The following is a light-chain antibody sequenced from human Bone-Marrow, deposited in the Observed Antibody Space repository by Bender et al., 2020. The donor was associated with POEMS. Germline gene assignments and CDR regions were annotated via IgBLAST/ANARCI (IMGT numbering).Light chain of an antibody. CDR3: QVWDDSSDHRV. CDR1: ALPKKY. CDR2: DDR. J-gene: IGLJ3*02. V-gene: IGLV3-21*02. Sequence: SYDLTQPPSLSVSPGQTARITCSGDALPKKYAYWYQHKSGQAPVPVIYDDRYRPSGIPERFSGSNSGNTATLTISRVEAGDEADYYCQVWDDSSDHRVFGGGTKLTVL.